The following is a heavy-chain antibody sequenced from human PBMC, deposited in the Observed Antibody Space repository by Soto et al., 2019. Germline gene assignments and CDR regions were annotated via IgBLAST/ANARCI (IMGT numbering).Heavy chain of an antibody. CDR2: ISGSGGSI. CDR3: AKGPNNYYDGWARL. D-gene: IGHD3-22*01. J-gene: IGHJ3*01. V-gene: IGHV3-23*01. CDR1: GFSFSSYA. Sequence: EVQLLESGGGLAQPGGSLRLSCAASGFSFSSYAMSWVRQAPGKGLEWVSGISGSGGSIYYADSVKGRLTISRDNSKNRRYLARNSLRAEDTAVYGGAKGPNNYYDGWARLWGQGTMVTVSS.